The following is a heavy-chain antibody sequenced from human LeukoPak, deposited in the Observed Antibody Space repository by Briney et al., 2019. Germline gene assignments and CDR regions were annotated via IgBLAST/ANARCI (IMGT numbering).Heavy chain of an antibody. Sequence: PGGSLRLSCAASGFTFSSYAMSWVRQAPGKGLEWVSAISGSGGSTYYADSVKGRFTISRDNSKNTLYLQMNSLRAEDTAVYYCATDRSWEDMVRGGYDAFDIWGQGTMVTVSS. J-gene: IGHJ3*02. CDR2: ISGSGGST. D-gene: IGHD3-10*01. CDR1: GFTFSSYA. CDR3: ATDRSWEDMVRGGYDAFDI. V-gene: IGHV3-23*01.